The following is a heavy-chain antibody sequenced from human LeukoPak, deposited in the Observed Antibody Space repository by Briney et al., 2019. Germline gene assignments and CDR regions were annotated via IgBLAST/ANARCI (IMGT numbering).Heavy chain of an antibody. Sequence: GGSLRLSCAASGFTFSTYGMTWVRQAPGKGLEWVSAISGSGGSTYYADSVKGRFTISRDNSKNTLYLQMNSLRAEDTALYYCAKDPDTAMVTGGYFDYWGQGTLVTVSS. CDR2: ISGSGGST. J-gene: IGHJ4*02. V-gene: IGHV3-23*01. CDR1: GFTFSTYG. CDR3: AKDPDTAMVTGGYFDY. D-gene: IGHD5-18*01.